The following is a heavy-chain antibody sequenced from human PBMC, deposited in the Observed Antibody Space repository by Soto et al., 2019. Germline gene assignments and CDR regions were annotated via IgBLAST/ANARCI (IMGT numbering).Heavy chain of an antibody. CDR3: AHRRGAAAVAY. CDR1: GFSLSSSGVA. D-gene: IGHD6-13*01. Sequence: QITLKESGPTLVKPTQTLTLTCSFSGFSLSSSGVAVGWIRQPPGKALEWLALIYWDDDERYSPSLQRRLTISKDTSKNLVVLRMTNMDPSDTGTYYCAHRRGAAAVAYWGQGTLVTVSS. J-gene: IGHJ4*02. CDR2: IYWDDDE. V-gene: IGHV2-5*02.